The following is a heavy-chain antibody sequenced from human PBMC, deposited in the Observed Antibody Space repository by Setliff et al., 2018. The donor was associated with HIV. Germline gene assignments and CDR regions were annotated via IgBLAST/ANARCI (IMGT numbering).Heavy chain of an antibody. Sequence: SETLSLTCTVSGGSISSNNYYWGWIRQPPGKGLEWIGSINYSGSTYQNPSLKSRVTISVDTSKKQYSLKLSSVTAADTAVYYCASTASGWFDAFDIWGQGTMVTVSS. D-gene: IGHD6-19*01. J-gene: IGHJ3*02. CDR2: INYSGST. CDR3: ASTASGWFDAFDI. CDR1: GGSISSNNYY. V-gene: IGHV4-39*07.